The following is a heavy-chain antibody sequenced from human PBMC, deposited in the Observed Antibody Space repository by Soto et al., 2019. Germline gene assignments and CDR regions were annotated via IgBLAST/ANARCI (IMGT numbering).Heavy chain of an antibody. CDR2: IWYDGSNK. V-gene: IGHV3-33*01. CDR3: ARGPIFGVAKSYYMDV. Sequence: QVQLVESGGGVVQPGRSLRLSCAASGFTFSSYGMHWVRQAPGKGLEWVAVIWYDGSNKYYADSVKGRFTISRDNSKNKLYLQMNSLRAEDTAVYYCARGPIFGVAKSYYMDVWGKGTTVTVSS. D-gene: IGHD3-3*01. CDR1: GFTFSSYG. J-gene: IGHJ6*03.